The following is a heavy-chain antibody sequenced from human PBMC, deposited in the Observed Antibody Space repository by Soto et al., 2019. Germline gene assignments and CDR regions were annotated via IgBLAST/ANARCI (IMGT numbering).Heavy chain of an antibody. CDR1: GFTFSSYE. V-gene: IGHV3-48*03. CDR3: TRAGRFLEWLLFFDY. D-gene: IGHD3-3*01. J-gene: IGHJ4*02. Sequence: GSLRLSCAASGFTFSSYEMNWVRQAPGKGLEWVSYISSSGSTIYYADSVKGRFTISRDNAKNSLYLQMNSLRAEDTAVYYCTRAGRFLEWLLFFDYWGQGTLVTVSS. CDR2: ISSSGSTI.